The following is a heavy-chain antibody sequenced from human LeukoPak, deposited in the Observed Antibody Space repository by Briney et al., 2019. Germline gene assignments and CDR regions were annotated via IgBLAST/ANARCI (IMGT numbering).Heavy chain of an antibody. CDR2: IYYSGST. J-gene: IGHJ5*02. D-gene: IGHD1-26*01. CDR1: GGSISSYY. Sequence: SETLSLTCTVSGGSISSYYWSWIRQPPAKGLEWIGYIYYSGSTNYNPSTNYNPSFQSRVTISLDTSKNQFSLRLTSVTAADTAVYYCARFRRGTYGNWFDPWGQGTLVTVSS. CDR3: ARFRRGTYGNWFDP. V-gene: IGHV4-59*01.